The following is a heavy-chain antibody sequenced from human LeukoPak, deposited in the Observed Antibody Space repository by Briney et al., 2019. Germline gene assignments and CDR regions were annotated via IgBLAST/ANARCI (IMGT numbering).Heavy chain of an antibody. D-gene: IGHD6-6*01. V-gene: IGHV2-5*02. CDR2: IYWDDDK. CDR3: AHSSESSSSPDAFDI. J-gene: IGHJ3*02. Sequence: ESGPTLVNPTQTLTLTCTFSGFSLSTSGVGVGWIRQPPGQALEWLALIYWDDDKRYSPSLKSRLTITRDTSKNQAVLTMTNMDPVDTATYYCAHSSESSSSPDAFDIWGQGTMVTVSS. CDR1: GFSLSTSGVG.